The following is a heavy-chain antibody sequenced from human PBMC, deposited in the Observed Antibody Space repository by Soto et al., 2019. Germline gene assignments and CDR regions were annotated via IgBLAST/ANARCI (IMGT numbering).Heavy chain of an antibody. J-gene: IGHJ4*02. CDR1: GYTFTSYD. D-gene: IGHD6-19*01. CDR2: MNPNSGNT. CDR3: AIPGIAVAGGEAYFDY. Sequence: RASVKVSCKASGYTFTSYDINWVRQATGQGLEWMGWMNPNSGNTGYAQKFQGRVTMTRNTSISTAYMELSSLRSEDTAVYYCAIPGIAVAGGEAYFDYWGQGTLVTVSS. V-gene: IGHV1-8*01.